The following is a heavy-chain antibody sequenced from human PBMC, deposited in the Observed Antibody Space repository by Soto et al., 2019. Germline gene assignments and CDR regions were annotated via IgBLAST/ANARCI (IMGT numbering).Heavy chain of an antibody. D-gene: IGHD3-22*01. J-gene: IGHJ4*02. CDR2: ISSSGSII. Sequence: PGGSLRLSCAASGFTFSIYSMTWFRQAPGKGLEWVSYISSSGSIIYYADSVKGRFTISRDNAKNSLYLQMNSLRAEDTAVYYCARDLGYYASDGYFDYWGQGTLVTVTS. V-gene: IGHV3-48*01. CDR3: ARDLGYYASDGYFDY. CDR1: GFTFSIYS.